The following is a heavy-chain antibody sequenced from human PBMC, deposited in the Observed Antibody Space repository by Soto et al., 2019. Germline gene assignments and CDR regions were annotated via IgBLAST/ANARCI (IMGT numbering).Heavy chain of an antibody. CDR2: IFSNDEK. CDR1: GFSLSNARMG. J-gene: IGHJ3*02. D-gene: IGHD4-17*01. V-gene: IGHV2-26*01. CDR3: ARIVTTPSLYYGDYIRAFDI. Sequence: QVTLKESGPVLVKPTETLTLTCTVSGFSLSNARMGVSWIRQPPGKALEWLAHIFSNDEKSYSTSLKSRSTTSKDTSKSQVVLTMTNMDPVDTATYYCARIVTTPSLYYGDYIRAFDIWGQGTMVTVSS.